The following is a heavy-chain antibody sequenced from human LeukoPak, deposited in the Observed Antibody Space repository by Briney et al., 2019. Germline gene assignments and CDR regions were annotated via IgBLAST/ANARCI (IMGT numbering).Heavy chain of an antibody. CDR2: ISYDGSNK. V-gene: IGHV3-30-3*01. CDR3: ARDFCSSTSCYLYYYYMDV. Sequence: PGGSLRLSCAASGFTFSSYAMHWVRQAPGKGLEWVAVISYDGSNKYYADSVKGRFTISRDNSKNTLYLQMNSLRAEDTAVYYCARDFCSSTSCYLYYYYMDVWGKGTTVTVSS. J-gene: IGHJ6*03. CDR1: GFTFSSYA. D-gene: IGHD2-2*01.